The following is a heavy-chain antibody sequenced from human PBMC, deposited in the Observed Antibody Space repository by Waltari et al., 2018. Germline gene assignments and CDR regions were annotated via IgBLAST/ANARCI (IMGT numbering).Heavy chain of an antibody. D-gene: IGHD4-17*01. CDR3: ASMATTSDFDY. CDR2: IWHDGTYK. CDR1: GFTFSDHG. J-gene: IGHJ4*02. Sequence: QVQFVESGGGVVQPGRSLRLSGVASGFTFSDHGMLWVRQAPGMGLEWVSLIWHDGTYKYYADSVKGRFSISRDNSKNMVYLQMNGLRAEDTAVYFCASMATTSDFDYWGQGALVTVSS. V-gene: IGHV3-33*01.